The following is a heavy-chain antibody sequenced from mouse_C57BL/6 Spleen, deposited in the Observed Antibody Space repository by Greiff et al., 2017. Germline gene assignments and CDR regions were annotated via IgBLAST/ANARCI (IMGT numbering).Heavy chain of an antibody. CDR2: INPNNGGT. V-gene: IGHV1-26*01. Sequence: VQLQQSGPELVKPGASVKISCKASGYTFTDYYMNWVKQSHGKSLEWIGDINPNNGGTSYNQKFKGKATLTVDKSSSTAYMELRSLTSEDSAVYYCARGVYPYYFDYWGQGTTLTVSS. J-gene: IGHJ2*01. CDR1: GYTFTDYY. CDR3: ARGVYPYYFDY.